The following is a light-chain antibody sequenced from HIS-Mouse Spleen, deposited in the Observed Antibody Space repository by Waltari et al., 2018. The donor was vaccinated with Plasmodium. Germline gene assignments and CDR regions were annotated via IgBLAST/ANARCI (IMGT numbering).Light chain of an antibody. CDR1: QSISSY. J-gene: IGKJ4*01. V-gene: IGKV1-39*01. CDR2: AAS. CDR3: QQSYSTPGT. Sequence: DSQMTQSTSSLSASVGDRVTITCRASQSISSYLNWYQQKPGKAPKLLIYAASSLQSGVPSRFSGSGSGTDFTLTISSLQPEDFATYYCQQSYSTPGTFGGGTKVEIK.